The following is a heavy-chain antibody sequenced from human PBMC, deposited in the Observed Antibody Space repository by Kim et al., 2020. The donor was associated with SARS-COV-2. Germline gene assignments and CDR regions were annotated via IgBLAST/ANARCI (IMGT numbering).Heavy chain of an antibody. J-gene: IGHJ6*02. D-gene: IGHD2-15*01. CDR2: K. V-gene: IGHV3-33*01. CDR3: ARVVRSFGMDV. Sequence: KYYVDSGKGRCTISRDNSKNTLYLPMNSLRAEDTAVYYCARVVRSFGMDVWGQGTTVTVSS.